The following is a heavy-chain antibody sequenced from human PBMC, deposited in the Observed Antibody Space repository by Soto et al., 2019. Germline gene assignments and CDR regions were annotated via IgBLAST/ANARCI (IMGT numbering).Heavy chain of an antibody. CDR1: GFTFSGYW. CDR3: ASATYSNAWYRFDL. CDR2: IKHDESVQ. V-gene: IGHV3-7*03. Sequence: GGSLRLSCEASGFTFSGYWMSWVRQAQGKGLGWVAAIKHDESVQYYVDSVKGRFTISRDNAKKLLYLQMNGLRAADTALSYCASATYSNAWYRFDLWGQGTLVTVSS. D-gene: IGHD4-4*01. J-gene: IGHJ4*02.